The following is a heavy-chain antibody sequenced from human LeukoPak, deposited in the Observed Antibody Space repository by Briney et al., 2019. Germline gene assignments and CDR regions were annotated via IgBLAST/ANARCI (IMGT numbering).Heavy chain of an antibody. V-gene: IGHV3-66*01. CDR2: IYSGGST. J-gene: IGHJ4*02. D-gene: IGHD4-17*01. Sequence: GGSLRLSCAASGFTVSSNYMSWVRQAPGKGLEWVSVIYSGGSTYYADSVKGRFTISRDNSKNTLYLQMNSLRAEDTAVYYCARERLRSIFFDYWGQGTLVTVSS. CDR1: GFTVSSNY. CDR3: ARERLRSIFFDY.